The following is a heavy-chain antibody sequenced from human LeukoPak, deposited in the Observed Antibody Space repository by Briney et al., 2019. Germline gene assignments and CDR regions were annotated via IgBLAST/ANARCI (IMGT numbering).Heavy chain of an antibody. V-gene: IGHV4-4*07. CDR1: GGFISNHY. D-gene: IGHD1-7*01. Sequence: PSETLSLSCTVSGGFISNHYGGWIRQSAGKGLEWIGRIYSSGSTTYNPSLKSRISMSVDTSKNQFSLNLRSVTAADTAVYYCARVQLPDVSGAFDRWGQGTMVTVSS. CDR2: IYSSGST. J-gene: IGHJ3*02. CDR3: ARVQLPDVSGAFDR.